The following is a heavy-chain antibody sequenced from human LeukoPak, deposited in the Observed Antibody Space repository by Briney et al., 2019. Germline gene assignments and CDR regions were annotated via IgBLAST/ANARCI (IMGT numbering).Heavy chain of an antibody. CDR3: ARVRWGGLYYFDY. Sequence: GGSLSLSCAASGFTFSSYWMHWVRQAPGKGLVGVSRINSDGRSTNYADSVKGRFTISRDNAKNTLYLQMNSLRAEDTAVYYCARVRWGGLYYFDYWGQGTLVTVSS. D-gene: IGHD3-16*01. CDR1: GFTFSSYW. J-gene: IGHJ4*02. V-gene: IGHV3-74*01. CDR2: INSDGRST.